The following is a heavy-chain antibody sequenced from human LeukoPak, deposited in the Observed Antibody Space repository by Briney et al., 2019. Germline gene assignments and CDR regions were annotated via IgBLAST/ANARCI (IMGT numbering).Heavy chain of an antibody. Sequence: GGSLRLSCAASGFTFSSYEMNWVRQAPGKGLEWVANIKQDGSEKYYVDSVKGRFTISRDNTKNTLYLQMNTLRAEDTAVYYCVAAGTFDYWGQGALVTVSS. CDR3: VAAGTFDY. CDR1: GFTFSSYE. V-gene: IGHV3-7*01. D-gene: IGHD6-13*01. J-gene: IGHJ4*02. CDR2: IKQDGSEK.